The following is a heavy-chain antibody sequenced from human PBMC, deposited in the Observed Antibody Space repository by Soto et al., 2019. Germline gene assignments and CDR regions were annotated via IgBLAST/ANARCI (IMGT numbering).Heavy chain of an antibody. CDR1: SVSNAW. J-gene: IGHJ4*02. CDR2: IKSKTDGGTT. Sequence: SVSNAWMNWVRQAPGKGLEWVGRIKSKTDGGTTDYAAPVKGRFTISRDDSKNTLYLQMNSLKTEDTAVYYCTTLNPLSTMIVVDVDYWGQGTLVTVSS. CDR3: TTLNPLSTMIVVDVDY. D-gene: IGHD3-22*01. V-gene: IGHV3-15*07.